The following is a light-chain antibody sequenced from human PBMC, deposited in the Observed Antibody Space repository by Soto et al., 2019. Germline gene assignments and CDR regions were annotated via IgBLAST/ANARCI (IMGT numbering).Light chain of an antibody. CDR2: KDT. J-gene: IGLJ2*01. CDR1: ALPSQY. Sequence: SYELTQPPSVSVSPGQTARITCSGDALPSQYAYWFQQKPGQAPVLVMSKDTERPSAIPERFSGSSSGTTVTLTISAVQAADEADYYCQSADRSASYVVFGGGTKLTVL. CDR3: QSADRSASYVV. V-gene: IGLV3-25*03.